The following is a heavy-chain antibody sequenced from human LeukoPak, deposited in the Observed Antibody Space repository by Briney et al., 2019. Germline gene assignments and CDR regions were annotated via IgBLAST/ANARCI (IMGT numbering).Heavy chain of an antibody. CDR2: ISGSGGTT. CDR3: ARSAVASHYYHYGMDV. V-gene: IGHV3-23*01. J-gene: IGHJ6*02. D-gene: IGHD5-12*01. CDR1: GFTFSSYD. Sequence: GGSLRLSCAASGFTFSSYDMNWVRQAPGKGLEWVSGISGSGGTTYYADSVKGRFTISRDNSKNTLYLQMNSLKVEDTALYYCARSAVASHYYHYGMDVWGQGTTVTVSS.